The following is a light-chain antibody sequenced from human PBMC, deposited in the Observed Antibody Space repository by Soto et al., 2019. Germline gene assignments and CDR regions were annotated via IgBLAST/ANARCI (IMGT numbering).Light chain of an antibody. V-gene: IGKV1-8*01. CDR3: QQYNGYSTWT. J-gene: IGKJ1*01. CDR2: AAS. CDR1: QGISSY. Sequence: AIRMTQSPSSFSASTGDRVTITCRASQGISSYLAWYQQKPGKAPELLIYAASTLQRGVPSRFSGSGSGTEFTLTISSLQPDDFATYYCQQYNGYSTWTFGQGTKVDIK.